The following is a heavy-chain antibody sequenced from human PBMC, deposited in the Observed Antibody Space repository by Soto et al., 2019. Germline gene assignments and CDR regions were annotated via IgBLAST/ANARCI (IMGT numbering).Heavy chain of an antibody. CDR3: ARENYYDSSGYYDY. J-gene: IGHJ4*02. CDR1: GFTFSSYS. D-gene: IGHD3-22*01. CDR2: ISGSGGST. V-gene: IGHV3-23*01. Sequence: GGSLRLSCAASGFTFSSYSMNWVRQAPGKGLEWVSAISGSGGSTYYADSVKGRFTISRDNSKNTLYLQMNSLRAEDTAVYYCARENYYDSSGYYDYWGQGTLVTVSS.